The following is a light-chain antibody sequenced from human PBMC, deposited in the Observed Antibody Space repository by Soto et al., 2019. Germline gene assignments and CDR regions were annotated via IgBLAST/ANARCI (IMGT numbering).Light chain of an antibody. CDR2: AAS. Sequence: DIQMTQSPSSLSASVGDRVTITCRASQTLSGYLNWYQQKPGKAPELLVYAASYLGNGVPSRCSGSGSATYFTRTISSLQPEDLATYYCQQSYTTPLTVGGGTKVESK. J-gene: IGKJ4*01. V-gene: IGKV1-39*01. CDR3: QQSYTTPLT. CDR1: QTLSGY.